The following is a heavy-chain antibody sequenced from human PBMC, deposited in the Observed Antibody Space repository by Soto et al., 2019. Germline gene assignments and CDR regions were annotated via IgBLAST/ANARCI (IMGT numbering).Heavy chain of an antibody. CDR1: GFTCSRYG. D-gene: IGHD5-12*01. CDR2: ISYDGSNK. Sequence: GGSLRLPFAASGFTCSRYGMHWVRQAPGKGLEWVAVISYDGSNKYYADSVKGRFTISRDNSKNTLYLQMNSLRAEDTAVYYCAKTLLGGYDPFDYWGQGTLVTVSS. J-gene: IGHJ4*02. CDR3: AKTLLGGYDPFDY. V-gene: IGHV3-30*18.